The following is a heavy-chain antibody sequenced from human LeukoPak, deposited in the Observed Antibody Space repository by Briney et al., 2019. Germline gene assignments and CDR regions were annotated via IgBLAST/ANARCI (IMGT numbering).Heavy chain of an antibody. D-gene: IGHD6-6*01. V-gene: IGHV4-34*01. CDR1: GGAFSGYY. CDR3: ARGSPRGSSSRFDP. Sequence: SETLSLTCAVYGGAFSGYYWSWIRQPPGKGLEWIGEINHSGSTNYNASLKSRVTISVDTSKNQFSLKLSSVTAADTAVYYCARGSPRGSSSRFDPWGQGTLVTVSS. CDR2: INHSGST. J-gene: IGHJ5*02.